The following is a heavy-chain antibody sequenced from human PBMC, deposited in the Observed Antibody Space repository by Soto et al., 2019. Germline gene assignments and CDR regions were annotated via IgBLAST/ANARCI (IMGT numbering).Heavy chain of an antibody. CDR2: MNPNSGNT. Sequence: ASVKVSCKASGYTFTSYDINWVRQATGQGLEWMGWMNPNSGNTGYAQKFQGRVTMTRNTSISTAYMELSSPRSEDTAVYYCARGSYYDFWSGLTSYGMDVWGQGTTVTVSS. CDR1: GYTFTSYD. J-gene: IGHJ6*02. V-gene: IGHV1-8*01. CDR3: ARGSYYDFWSGLTSYGMDV. D-gene: IGHD3-3*01.